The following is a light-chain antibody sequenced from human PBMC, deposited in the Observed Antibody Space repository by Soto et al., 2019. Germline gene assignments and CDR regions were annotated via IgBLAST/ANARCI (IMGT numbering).Light chain of an antibody. CDR3: SSYTNARTAI. CDR1: RSDVGSYNF. J-gene: IGLJ2*01. V-gene: IGLV2-14*03. Sequence: QSALTQPASVSASPGQSITISCTGTRSDVGSYNFVSWYQQHPGKAPKLMIFDVSVRPSGVSNRFSGSKSGNTASLTISGLQAEDEAHYYCSSYTNARTAIFGVGTQVTVL. CDR2: DVS.